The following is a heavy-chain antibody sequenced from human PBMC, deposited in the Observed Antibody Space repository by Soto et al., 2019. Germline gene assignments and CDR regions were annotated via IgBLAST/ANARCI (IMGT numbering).Heavy chain of an antibody. CDR2: ISGSGDST. V-gene: IGHV3-23*01. D-gene: IGHD6-19*01. Sequence: GGSLRLSCAASGFTFSSYAMSWVRQAPGKRLEWVSGISGSGDSTYYADSVKGRFTISRDNSKNKLYLQMNSLRAEDTAVYYCAKGVPGIAVAGTGYFQHWGQGTLVTVSA. CDR3: AKGVPGIAVAGTGYFQH. J-gene: IGHJ1*01. CDR1: GFTFSSYA.